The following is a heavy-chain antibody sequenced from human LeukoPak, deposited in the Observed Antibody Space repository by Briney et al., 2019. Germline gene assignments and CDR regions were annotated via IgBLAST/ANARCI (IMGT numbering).Heavy chain of an antibody. CDR2: IYTSGST. V-gene: IGHV4-61*02. CDR1: GGSISSSSYY. J-gene: IGHJ5*02. CDR3: ARGMSRTFDP. Sequence: SETLSLTCTVSGGSISSSSYYWSWIRQPAGKGLEWIGRIYTSGSTNYNPSLKSRVTISVDTSKNQFSLKLSSVTAADTAVYYCARGMSRTFDPWGQGTLVTVSS.